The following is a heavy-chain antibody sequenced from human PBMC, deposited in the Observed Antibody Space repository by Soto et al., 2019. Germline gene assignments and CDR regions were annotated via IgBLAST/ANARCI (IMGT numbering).Heavy chain of an antibody. J-gene: IGHJ3*02. CDR1: GFTFSSYW. Sequence: PGGSLRLSCAASGFTFSSYWMSWVRQAPGKGLEWVANIKQDGSEKYYVDSVKGRFTISRDNAKNSLYLQMNSLRAEDTAVYYCARGGSSWRDNDAFDIWGQGTMVTVSS. CDR2: IKQDGSEK. D-gene: IGHD6-13*01. V-gene: IGHV3-7*04. CDR3: ARGGSSWRDNDAFDI.